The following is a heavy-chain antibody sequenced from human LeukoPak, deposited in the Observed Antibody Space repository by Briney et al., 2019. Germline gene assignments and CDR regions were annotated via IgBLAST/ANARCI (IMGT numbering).Heavy chain of an antibody. J-gene: IGHJ5*02. Sequence: KASETLSLTCTVSGGSISCYYWSWIRQPPGKGLEWIGYIYYSGSTNYNPSLKSRVTISVDTSKNQFSLKLSSVTAADTAVYYCAGQTTIPHWFDPWGQGTLVTVSS. CDR1: GGSISCYY. CDR2: IYYSGST. CDR3: AGQTTIPHWFDP. D-gene: IGHD4-17*01. V-gene: IGHV4-59*01.